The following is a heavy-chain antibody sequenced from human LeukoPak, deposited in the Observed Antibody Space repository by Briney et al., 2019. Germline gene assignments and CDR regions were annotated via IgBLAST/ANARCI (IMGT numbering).Heavy chain of an antibody. CDR1: GGSISSGSYY. CDR2: IYTSGST. CDR3: ARADSSGYLNYGMDV. D-gene: IGHD3-22*01. Sequence: SQTLSLTCTVSGGSISSGSYYWSWIRQPAGKGLECIVRIYTSGSTNYNPSLKSRVTISVDTSKNQFSLKLSSVTAADTAVYYCARADSSGYLNYGMDVWGQGTTVTVSS. V-gene: IGHV4-61*02. J-gene: IGHJ6*02.